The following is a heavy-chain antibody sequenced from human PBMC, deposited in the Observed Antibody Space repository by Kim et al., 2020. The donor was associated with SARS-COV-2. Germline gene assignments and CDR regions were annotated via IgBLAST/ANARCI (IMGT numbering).Heavy chain of an antibody. CDR3: ARGRGIAAAGTDDY. J-gene: IGHJ4*02. V-gene: IGHV4-34*01. Sequence: NPSLKSRVTISVDTSKNQFSLKLSSVTAADKAVYYWARGRGIAAAGTDDYWGQGTLVTVSS. D-gene: IGHD6-13*01.